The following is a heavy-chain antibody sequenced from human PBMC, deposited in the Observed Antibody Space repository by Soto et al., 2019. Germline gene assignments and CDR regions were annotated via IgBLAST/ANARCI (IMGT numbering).Heavy chain of an antibody. CDR3: ARVYVPYYYYYMDV. V-gene: IGHV4-34*01. Sequence: SETLSLTCAVYGGSFSGYYWSWIRQPPGKGLEWIGEINHSGSTKYNPSLKSRVTISVDTSKNQFSLKLSSVTAADTAVHYCARVYVPYYYYYMDVWGKGTTVTVSS. CDR1: GGSFSGYY. D-gene: IGHD3-16*01. CDR2: INHSGST. J-gene: IGHJ6*03.